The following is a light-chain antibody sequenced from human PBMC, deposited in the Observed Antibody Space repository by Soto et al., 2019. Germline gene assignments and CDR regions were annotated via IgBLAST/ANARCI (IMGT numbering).Light chain of an antibody. CDR3: QHYNYWPYT. J-gene: IGKJ2*01. CDR2: DAS. V-gene: IGKV3-15*01. Sequence: IEMTQSPATLSLSPWEIATLSCRASQTIDNTLAWYQRKPGQAPRLLIYDASTRATGVPARFSGSGSGTDFTLTISSLQSEDFAVYYCQHYNYWPYTFGQGTKVDIK. CDR1: QTIDNT.